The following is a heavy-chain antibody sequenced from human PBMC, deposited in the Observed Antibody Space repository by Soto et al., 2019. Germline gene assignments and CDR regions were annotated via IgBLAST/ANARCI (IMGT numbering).Heavy chain of an antibody. CDR2: IYYSGST. CDR3: ARATTALHGFDI. CDR1: GDSISSGDYY. J-gene: IGHJ3*02. Sequence: SETLSLTCTVPGDSISSGDYYWSWIRQPPGKGLEWIGYIYYSGSTYYNPSLKSRITISLDTSKIHFSLNLSSVTAADTAVYYCARATTALHGFDIWGQGTMVTVSS. D-gene: IGHD1-26*01. V-gene: IGHV4-30-4*01.